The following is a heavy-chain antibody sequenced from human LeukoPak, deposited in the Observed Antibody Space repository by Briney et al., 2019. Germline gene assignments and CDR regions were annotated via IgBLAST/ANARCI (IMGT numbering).Heavy chain of an antibody. CDR1: GYTFTDYY. D-gene: IGHD4-11*01. V-gene: IGHV1-2*02. J-gene: IGHJ4*02. Sequence: ASVRVSRKSSGYTFTDYYIHWVRPAPGQGREGMGWINPNSGETNSAQKFQGRVTMTGDTSISTAYMELRRVTSDDTAVYYCARDRDYSNTERGFDYWGQGTLVTVSS. CDR2: INPNSGET. CDR3: ARDRDYSNTERGFDY.